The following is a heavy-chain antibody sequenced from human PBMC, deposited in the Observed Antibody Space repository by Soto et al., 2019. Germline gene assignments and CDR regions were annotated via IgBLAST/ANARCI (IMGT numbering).Heavy chain of an antibody. Sequence: GGSLRLSCAASGFTFSSYGMHWVRQAPGKGLEWVAVISYDGSNKYYADSVKGRFTISSDNSKNTLYLQMNSLGAEDTAVYYCAKDSGNQAHNWFDPWGQGTLVTVSS. CDR2: ISYDGSNK. J-gene: IGHJ5*02. CDR1: GFTFSSYG. D-gene: IGHD3-10*01. CDR3: AKDSGNQAHNWFDP. V-gene: IGHV3-30*18.